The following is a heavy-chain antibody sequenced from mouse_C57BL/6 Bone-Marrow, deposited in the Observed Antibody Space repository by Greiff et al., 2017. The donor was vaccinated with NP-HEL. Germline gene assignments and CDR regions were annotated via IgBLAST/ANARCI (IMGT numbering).Heavy chain of an antibody. D-gene: IGHD1-1*01. CDR3: VREGYYGSSYAWFAY. J-gene: IGHJ3*01. V-gene: IGHV10-1*01. Sequence: DVQLQESGGGLVQPKGSLKLSCAASGFSFSTYAMNWVRQAPGKGLEWVARIRSKSNNYATYYADSVKDRFTISRDDSESMLYLQMNNLKTEDTAMYYCVREGYYGSSYAWFAYWGQGTLVTVSA. CDR2: IRSKSNNYAT. CDR1: GFSFSTYA.